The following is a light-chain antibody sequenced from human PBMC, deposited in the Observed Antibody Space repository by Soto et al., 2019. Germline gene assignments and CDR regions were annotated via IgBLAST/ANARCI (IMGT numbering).Light chain of an antibody. Sequence: EIVMTQSPATLPVSPGERATLSCRASQSVSSNLVWYQQKPGQAPRLLIYGASTTATGIPARFSGSGSGTDFTLTISSLQSEDFAVYYCQQYNNWPRTFGPGTKVDIK. CDR2: GAS. CDR3: QQYNNWPRT. CDR1: QSVSSN. V-gene: IGKV3-15*01. J-gene: IGKJ3*01.